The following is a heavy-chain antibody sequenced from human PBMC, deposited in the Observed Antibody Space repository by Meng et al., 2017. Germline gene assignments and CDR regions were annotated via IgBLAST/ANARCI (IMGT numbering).Heavy chain of an antibody. Sequence: GESLKISCAASGFTFSGSAMHWVRQASGKGLEWVGRIRSKANSYATAYAASVKGRFTISRDDSKNTAYMQMNSLKTEDTAVYYCAKDSGDYAVSWFDPWGQGTLVTVSS. D-gene: IGHD4-17*01. CDR3: AKDSGDYAVSWFDP. J-gene: IGHJ5*02. CDR2: IRSKANSYAT. CDR1: GFTFSGSA. V-gene: IGHV3-73*01.